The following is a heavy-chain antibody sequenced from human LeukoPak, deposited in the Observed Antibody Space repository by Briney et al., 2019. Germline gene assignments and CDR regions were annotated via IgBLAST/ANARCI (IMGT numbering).Heavy chain of an antibody. Sequence: GASVKVSCKASGYTFTSYAMNWVRQAPGQGLEWMGWINTNTGNPTYAQGFTGRFVFSLDTSVSTAYLQISSLKAEDTAVYYCARDTLQQLPYNWFDPWGQGTLVTVPS. CDR2: INTNTGNP. D-gene: IGHD6-13*01. CDR1: GYTFTSYA. J-gene: IGHJ5*02. CDR3: ARDTLQQLPYNWFDP. V-gene: IGHV7-4-1*02.